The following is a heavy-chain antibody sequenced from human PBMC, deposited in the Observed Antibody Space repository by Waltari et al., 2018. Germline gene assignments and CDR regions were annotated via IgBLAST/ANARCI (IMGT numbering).Heavy chain of an antibody. CDR1: GITFRSYA. V-gene: IGHV3-30-3*01. Sequence: VHLVESGGGVVQPGRSRRPSCAASGITFRSYAMHWVRQAPGKGLEWVAVISYDGSNKYYADSVKGRFTISRDNSKNTLYLQMNSLRAEDTAVYYCARGDCSSTSCYPRYWGQGTLVTVSS. D-gene: IGHD2-2*01. J-gene: IGHJ4*02. CDR2: ISYDGSNK. CDR3: ARGDCSSTSCYPRY.